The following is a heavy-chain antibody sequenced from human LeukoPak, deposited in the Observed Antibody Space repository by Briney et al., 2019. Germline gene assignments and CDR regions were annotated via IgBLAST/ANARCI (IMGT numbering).Heavy chain of an antibody. V-gene: IGHV3-9*01. J-gene: IGHJ4*02. CDR2: ISWNSGSI. CDR1: GFTFDDYA. CDR3: AKGDSSSFI. Sequence: GGSLRLSCAASGFTFDDYAMHWVRHAPGKGLEWVSGISWNSGSIGYADSVKGRFTISRDNAKNSLYLQMNSLRAEDTALYYCAKGDSSSFIWGQGTLVTVSS. D-gene: IGHD6-13*01.